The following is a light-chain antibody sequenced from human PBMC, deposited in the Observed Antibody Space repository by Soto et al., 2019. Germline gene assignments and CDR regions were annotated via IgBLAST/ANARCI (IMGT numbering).Light chain of an antibody. CDR2: KAS. J-gene: IGKJ1*01. CDR3: QQYNSQWT. Sequence: DIQMTQSPSTLSASVGDRVTITCRASQSISSWLAWYQQKQGKAPKLLIYKASSLESGVPSRFSGSGSGTEFTLTISSLQPDDFATYYCQQYNSQWTFGQGTKVEIK. V-gene: IGKV1-5*03. CDR1: QSISSW.